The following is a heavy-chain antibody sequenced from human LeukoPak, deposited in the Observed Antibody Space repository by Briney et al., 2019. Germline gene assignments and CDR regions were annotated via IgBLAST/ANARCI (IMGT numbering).Heavy chain of an antibody. CDR1: GFTFSSYA. Sequence: PGGSLRLSCAASGFTFSSYAMSWIRQPPGKGLEWIGEINHSGSTNFNPSLKSRVTISVDTSKKQISLKLSSVTAADTAVYYCARGRGTVARLIDYWGQGTLVTVSS. CDR3: ARGRGTVARLIDY. V-gene: IGHV4-34*01. J-gene: IGHJ4*02. CDR2: INHSGST. D-gene: IGHD6-6*01.